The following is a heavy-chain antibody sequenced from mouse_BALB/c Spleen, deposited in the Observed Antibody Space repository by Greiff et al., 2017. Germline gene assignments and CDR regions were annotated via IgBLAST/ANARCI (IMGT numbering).Heavy chain of an antibody. D-gene: IGHD2-4*01. CDR2: ISSGGGST. V-gene: IGHV5-12-1*01. Sequence: EVKLVESGGGLVKPGGSLKLSCAASGFAFSSYDMSWVRQTPEKRLEWVAYISSGGGSTYYPDTVKGRFTISRDNAKNTLYLQMSSLKSEDTAMYYCARRDMIRYAMDYWGQGTSVTVSS. CDR3: ARRDMIRYAMDY. J-gene: IGHJ4*01. CDR1: GFAFSSYD.